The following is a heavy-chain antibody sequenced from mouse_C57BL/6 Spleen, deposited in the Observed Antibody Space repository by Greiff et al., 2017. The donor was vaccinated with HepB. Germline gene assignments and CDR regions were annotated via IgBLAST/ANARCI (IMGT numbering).Heavy chain of an antibody. CDR1: GYTFTDYN. V-gene: IGHV1-18*01. CDR3: ARSPTSGVGFDY. CDR2: INPNNGGT. J-gene: IGHJ2*01. D-gene: IGHD3-1*01. Sequence: VQLQQSGPELVKPGASVKIPCKASGYTFTDYNMDWVKQSHGKSLEWIGDINPNNGGTIYNQKFKGKATLTVDKSSSTAYMELRSLTSEDTAVYYCARSPTSGVGFDYWGQGTTLTVSS.